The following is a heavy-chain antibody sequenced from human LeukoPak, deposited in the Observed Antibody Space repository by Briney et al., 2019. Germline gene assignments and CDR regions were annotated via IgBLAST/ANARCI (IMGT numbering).Heavy chain of an antibody. V-gene: IGHV4-59*08. CDR3: ARRLGVNPPSSNWFDP. D-gene: IGHD3-16*01. CDR2: IYYSGST. J-gene: IGHJ5*02. Sequence: SETLSLTCAVSGGSFSGYYWSWIRQPPGKGLEWIGYIYYSGSTNYNPSLKSRVTISVDTSKNQFSLNLSSVTAADTAVYYFARRLGVNPPSSNWFDPWGQGTLVTVSS. CDR1: GGSFSGYY.